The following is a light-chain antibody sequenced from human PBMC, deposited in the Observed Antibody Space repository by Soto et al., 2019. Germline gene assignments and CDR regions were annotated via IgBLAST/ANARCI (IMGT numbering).Light chain of an antibody. J-gene: IGLJ3*02. CDR3: GTWDNSLSVVV. CDR1: SSNIGNNY. V-gene: IGLV1-51*01. Sequence: QAVVTQPTSVSAAPGQRVTISCSGSSSNIGNNYVSWYQQLPGTAPKLLIYDNNERPSGIPDRFSASKSGTSATLGITGLQTGDEADYYCGTWDNSLSVVVFGGGTKLTVL. CDR2: DNN.